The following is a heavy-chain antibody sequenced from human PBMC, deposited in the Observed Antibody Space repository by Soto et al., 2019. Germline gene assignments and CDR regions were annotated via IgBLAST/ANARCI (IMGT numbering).Heavy chain of an antibody. D-gene: IGHD2-21*01. CDR3: ARDWTVPMLMNVVVYYGMDV. J-gene: IGHJ6*02. Sequence: PGGSLRLSCAASGFTFSSYSMDWVRQAPGQGLEWVASITGSSDYIYYADSVKGRFTISRDNAKNSLYLHMNSLRVEDTAVYYCARDWTVPMLMNVVVYYGMDVWGQGTMVTVSS. CDR2: ITGSSDYI. CDR1: GFTFSSYS. V-gene: IGHV3-21*01.